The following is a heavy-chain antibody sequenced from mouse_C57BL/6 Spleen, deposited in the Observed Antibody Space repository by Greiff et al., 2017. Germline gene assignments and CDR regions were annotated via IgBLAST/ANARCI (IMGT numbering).Heavy chain of an antibody. CDR3: ARADSWDAMDY. Sequence: VQLQQPGTELVKSGASVKLSCKASGYTFTSYWMHWVKQRPGQGLEWIGNINPSNGGTNYNEKFKSKATLTVDKSSSTAYMHLSSLTSEYSAVDYCARADSWDAMDYGGQGTSVT. J-gene: IGHJ4*01. D-gene: IGHD3-2*01. CDR1: GYTFTSYW. V-gene: IGHV1-53*01. CDR2: INPSNGGT.